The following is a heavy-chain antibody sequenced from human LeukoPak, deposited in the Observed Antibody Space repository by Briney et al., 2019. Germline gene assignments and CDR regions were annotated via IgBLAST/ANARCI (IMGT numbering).Heavy chain of an antibody. CDR3: ARELGDY. J-gene: IGHJ4*02. V-gene: IGHV3-30-3*01. CDR2: ISYDGSNK. CDR1: GFTFSSYA. Sequence: PGGSLRLSCAASGFTFSSYAMHWVRQAPGKGLEWVAVISYDGSNKYYADSVKGRFTISRDNSKNTLYLQMNSLRAEDTAVYYCARELGDYWGQGTLVTVSS.